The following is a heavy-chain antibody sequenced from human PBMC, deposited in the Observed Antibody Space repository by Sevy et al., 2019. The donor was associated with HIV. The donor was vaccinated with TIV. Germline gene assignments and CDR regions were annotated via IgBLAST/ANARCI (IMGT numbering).Heavy chain of an antibody. D-gene: IGHD1-26*01. Sequence: GGSLRLSCTASGFIFGDYGMSWVRQAPGKGLEWIAFFKSKIHGGTTENAASVKGRFTISRDDSKNIIYLQMSNLKTEDTGVYYCTRWSGSQSIFDYRGQGTLVTVSS. CDR1: GFIFGDYG. J-gene: IGHJ4*02. CDR2: FKSKIHGGTT. CDR3: TRWSGSQSIFDY. V-gene: IGHV3-49*04.